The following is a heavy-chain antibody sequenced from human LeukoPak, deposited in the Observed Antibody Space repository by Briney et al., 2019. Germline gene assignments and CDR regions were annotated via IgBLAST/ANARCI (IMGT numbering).Heavy chain of an antibody. V-gene: IGHV3-7*03. CDR2: INHNGNVN. CDR1: GFTFSSYW. Sequence: GGSLRLSCAASGFTFSSYWMNWARQAPGKGLEWVASINHNGNVNFYVDSVKGRFTISRDNAKTSLYLQMSNLRAEDTAVYFCARGGGLDVWGQGATVTVSS. J-gene: IGHJ6*02. CDR3: ARGGGLDV. D-gene: IGHD3-16*01.